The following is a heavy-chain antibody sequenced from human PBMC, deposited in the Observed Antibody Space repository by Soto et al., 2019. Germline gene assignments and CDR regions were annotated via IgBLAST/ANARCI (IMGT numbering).Heavy chain of an antibody. Sequence: SLRLSCAASGFTLSSYSMNWVRQPPGKGLEWVSYVSSTSSTIYYADSVKGRFTISRDNAMNSVYLQMNSLRAEDTALYYCARGLSGIDVWGQGTSVTVSS. V-gene: IGHV3-48*01. CDR1: GFTLSSYS. J-gene: IGHJ6*02. CDR3: ARGLSGIDV. CDR2: VSSTSSTI.